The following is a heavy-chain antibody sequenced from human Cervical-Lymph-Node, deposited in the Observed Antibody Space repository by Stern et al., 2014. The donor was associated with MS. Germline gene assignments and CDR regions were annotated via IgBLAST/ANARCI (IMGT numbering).Heavy chain of an antibody. CDR1: GGSITNRDY. D-gene: IGHD4-11*01. Sequence: QLQLQESGPGLVKPSETLSLTCTVSGGSITNRDYWGWIRQSPGKGLEWIGSVYYSGITYYRPSLKSRATISIDTYRNQFFLGLNSVTATDTAVYFCARGVTAVTNYVPNWCFDLWGRGTLVTVSS. V-gene: IGHV4-39*02. CDR3: ARGVTAVTNYVPNWCFDL. J-gene: IGHJ2*01. CDR2: VYYSGIT.